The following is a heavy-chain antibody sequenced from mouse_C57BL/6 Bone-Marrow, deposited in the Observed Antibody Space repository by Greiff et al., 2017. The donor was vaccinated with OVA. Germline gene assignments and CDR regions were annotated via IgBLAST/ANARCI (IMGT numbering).Heavy chain of an antibody. CDR2: INPNNGGT. V-gene: IGHV1-18*01. J-gene: IGHJ1*03. D-gene: IGHD1-1*01. Sequence: VQLQQSGPELVKPGASVKIPCKASGYTFTDYNMDWVKQSHGKSLEWIGDINPNNGGTIYNQKFKGKATLTVDKSSSTAYMELRSLTSEDTAVYYCATRAYYGSSYKYFDVWGTGTTVTVSS. CDR3: ATRAYYGSSYKYFDV. CDR1: GYTFTDYN.